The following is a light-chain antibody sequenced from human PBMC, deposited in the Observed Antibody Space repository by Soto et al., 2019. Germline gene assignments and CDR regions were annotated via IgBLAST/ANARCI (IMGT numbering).Light chain of an antibody. V-gene: IGLV2-8*01. CDR2: EVT. CDR1: SSDVGGYNY. CDR3: QSYDSSLNGV. J-gene: IGLJ3*02. Sequence: QSALTQPPSASGSPGQSVTISCTGTSSDVGGYNYVSWYQQHPGKAPKLMIYEVTKRPSGVPDRFSGSKSGNTASLTVSGLQAEDEADYYCQSYDSSLNGVFGGGTKLTVL.